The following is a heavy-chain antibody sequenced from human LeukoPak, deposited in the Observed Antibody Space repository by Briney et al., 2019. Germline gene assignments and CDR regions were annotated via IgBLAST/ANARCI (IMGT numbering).Heavy chain of an antibody. CDR2: ISYDRSNK. CDR1: GFTFSSYA. D-gene: IGHD2-15*01. V-gene: IGHV3-30*01. CDR3: ARFDIVVVVAATGALDY. J-gene: IGHJ4*02. Sequence: GGSLRLSCAASGFTFSSYAMHCVRQAPGKGLEWVAVISYDRSNKYYAASVKGRFTISRHNSKNTLYLQMNSLRAEDTAVYYCARFDIVVVVAATGALDYWGQGTLVTVSS.